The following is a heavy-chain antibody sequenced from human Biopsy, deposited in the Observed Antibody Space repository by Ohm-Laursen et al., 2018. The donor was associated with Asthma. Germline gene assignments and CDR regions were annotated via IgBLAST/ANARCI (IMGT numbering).Heavy chain of an antibody. J-gene: IGHJ4*02. Sequence: GTLSLTCTVSGGSMSSSSYYWGWIRQPPGKGLEWMGSISYTGTAYHNPSLKSRVTISRDTSKNHFSLKLSSVTAADTAVYYCARHWDWGSFFDYWGQGTPVTVSS. D-gene: IGHD7-27*01. V-gene: IGHV4-39*01. CDR2: ISYTGTA. CDR1: GGSMSSSSYY. CDR3: ARHWDWGSFFDY.